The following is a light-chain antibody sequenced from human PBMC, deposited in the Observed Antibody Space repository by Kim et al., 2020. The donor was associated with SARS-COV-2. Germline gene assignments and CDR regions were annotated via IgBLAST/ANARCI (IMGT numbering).Light chain of an antibody. CDR3: QQYTTVPCT. J-gene: IGKJ2*02. V-gene: IGKV4-1*01. Sequence: RAAMKCKSSQGVWYSTKNKDYLAWWQQKPGQPPKLLIYWASTRESGVTDRFTGSGSGTEFTLTISSLQAEDVAVYYCQQYTTVPCTFGQGTKLEI. CDR1: QGVWYSTKNKDY. CDR2: WAS.